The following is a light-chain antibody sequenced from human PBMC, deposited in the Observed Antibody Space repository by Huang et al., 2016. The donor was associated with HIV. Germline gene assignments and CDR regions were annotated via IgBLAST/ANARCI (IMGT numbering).Light chain of an antibody. Sequence: EVVMTQSPATLSVSPRDIATLSCGASQSIGSNLAWYQHRLGQPPRLLIYGASTRATDIPARFRGSGSGTEFTLTISSLQSEDFAVYYCQQYNDWPRTFGQGTKVEIK. CDR3: QQYNDWPRT. CDR2: GAS. J-gene: IGKJ1*01. CDR1: QSIGSN. V-gene: IGKV3-15*01.